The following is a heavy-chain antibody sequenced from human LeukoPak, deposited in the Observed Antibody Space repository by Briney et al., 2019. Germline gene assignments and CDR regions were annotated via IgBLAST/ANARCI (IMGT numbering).Heavy chain of an antibody. V-gene: IGHV4-34*01. D-gene: IGHD3-10*01. CDR2: INHSGST. CDR1: GGSLSGYY. J-gene: IGHJ4*02. Sequence: SETLSLTCAVYGGSLSGYYWSWIRQPPGKGLDWIGEINHSGSTNYNPSLKSRVTISVNTSKNQFSLKLSSVTAADTAVYYCARVGRGGITMVRGVIGHLDYFDYWGQGTLVTVSS. CDR3: ARVGRGGITMVRGVIGHLDYFDY.